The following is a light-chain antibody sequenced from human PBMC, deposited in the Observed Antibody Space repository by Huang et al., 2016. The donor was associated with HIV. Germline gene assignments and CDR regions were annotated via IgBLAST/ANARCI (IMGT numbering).Light chain of an antibody. V-gene: IGKV3-11*01. CDR2: DAS. CDR1: QSVRSY. CDR3: QQRFNWPPIT. J-gene: IGKJ5*01. Sequence: EIVLTQSPATLPLSPGERATLTCRASQSVRSYLAWYQQKPGQAPRLLIYDASNRATGIPARFSGSGSATDFTLTISSLEPEDFAVYYCQQRFNWPPITFGQGTRLEIK.